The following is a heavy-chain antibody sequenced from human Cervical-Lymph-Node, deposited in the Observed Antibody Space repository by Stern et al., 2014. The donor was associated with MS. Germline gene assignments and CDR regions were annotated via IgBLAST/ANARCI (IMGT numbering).Heavy chain of an antibody. CDR3: ARDSRWFDP. CDR2: IHYSGST. V-gene: IGHV4-31*03. Sequence: VQLVEPGPGLVKPSQTLSLSCTVSGGSISSGGYYWSWIRQHPGKGLVWIGRIHYSGSTYSNPSLKSRVTVFVDTSKNQFSMTLSSVTAADTAVYYCARDSRWFDPWGQGTLVTVSS. J-gene: IGHJ5*02. CDR1: GGSISSGGYY.